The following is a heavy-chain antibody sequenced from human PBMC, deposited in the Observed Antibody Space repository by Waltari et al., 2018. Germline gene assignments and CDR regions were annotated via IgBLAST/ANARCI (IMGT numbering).Heavy chain of an antibody. V-gene: IGHV3-33*08. J-gene: IGHJ4*02. CDR1: GFTFSSYG. Sequence: QVQLVESGGGVVQPGRSLRLSCAASGFTFSSYGMHWVRQAPGKGLEWVAGIWYDGSNKYYADSVKGRFTISRDNSKNTLYLQMNSLRAEDTAMYYCAKMSSDTMVRGVISEFDYWGQGTLVTVSS. D-gene: IGHD3-10*01. CDR2: IWYDGSNK. CDR3: AKMSSDTMVRGVISEFDY.